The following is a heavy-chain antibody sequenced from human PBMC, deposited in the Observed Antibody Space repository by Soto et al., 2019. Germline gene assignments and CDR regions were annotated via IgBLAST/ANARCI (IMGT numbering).Heavy chain of an antibody. V-gene: IGHV4-39*02. CDR1: GGSISSSSYY. Sequence: SETLSLTYTVSGGSISSSSYYWGWIRQPPGKGLEWIGSIYYSGSIYYNPSLKSRVTISVDTSKNQFSLKLSSVTAADTAVYYCARDRNIEWFGELFLIWFDPWGQGTLVTVS. D-gene: IGHD3-10*01. CDR3: ARDRNIEWFGELFLIWFDP. CDR2: IYYSGSI. J-gene: IGHJ5*02.